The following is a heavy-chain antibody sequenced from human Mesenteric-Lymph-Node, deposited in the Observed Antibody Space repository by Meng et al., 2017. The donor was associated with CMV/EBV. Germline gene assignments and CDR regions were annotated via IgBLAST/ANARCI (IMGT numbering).Heavy chain of an antibody. J-gene: IGHJ5*02. CDR1: GGTFSSYT. CDR2: IIPILGIA. D-gene: IGHD6-13*01. V-gene: IGHV1-69*02. Sequence: QVQLVQSGAEVKKPGSSVKVSCKASGGTFSSYTISWVRQAPGPGLEWMGRIIPILGIANYAQKFQGRVTITADKSTSTAYMELSSLRSEDTAVYYCAGGIAAAGSRWFDPWGQGTLVTVSS. CDR3: AGGIAAAGSRWFDP.